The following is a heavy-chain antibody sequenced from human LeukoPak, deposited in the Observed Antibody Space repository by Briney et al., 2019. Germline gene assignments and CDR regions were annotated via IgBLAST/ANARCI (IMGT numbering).Heavy chain of an antibody. Sequence: PSETLSLTCAVYGGSFSGYYWSWIRQPPGKGLEWIGEINHSGSTNYNPSLKSRVTISVDTSKNQFSLKLSSVTAADTAVHYCARGTAMAFWGQGTLVTVSS. CDR3: ARGTAMAF. J-gene: IGHJ4*02. D-gene: IGHD5-18*01. V-gene: IGHV4-34*01. CDR1: GGSFSGYY. CDR2: INHSGST.